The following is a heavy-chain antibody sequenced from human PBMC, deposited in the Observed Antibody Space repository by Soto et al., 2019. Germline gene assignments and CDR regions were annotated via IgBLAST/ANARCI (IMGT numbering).Heavy chain of an antibody. CDR3: AKGGSGNYLTYYYYYGMDV. CDR2: ISYDGNNK. D-gene: IGHD3-22*01. CDR1: GFSLSNNG. J-gene: IGHJ6*02. V-gene: IGHV3-30*18. Sequence: GGSLRLSCAASGFSLSNNGMHWVHQAPGKGLEWVAVISYDGNNKYYADSVKGRFTISRDNSKNTVYLEMNNLRAEDTAMYYCAKGGSGNYLTYYYYYGMDVWGQGTTVTVSS.